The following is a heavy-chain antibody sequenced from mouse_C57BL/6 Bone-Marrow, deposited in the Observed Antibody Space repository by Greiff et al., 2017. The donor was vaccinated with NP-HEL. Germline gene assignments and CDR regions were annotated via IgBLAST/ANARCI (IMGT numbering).Heavy chain of an antibody. CDR3: ASILYDGYQLLDY. Sequence: VQLKESGPELVKPGASVKISCKASGYSFTGYYKNWVKQSPEKSLEWIGEINPSTGGTTYNQKFKAKATLTVDKSSSTAYMQLKSLTSEDSAVYYCASILYDGYQLLDYWGQGTTLTVSS. D-gene: IGHD2-3*01. J-gene: IGHJ2*01. CDR1: GYSFTGYY. V-gene: IGHV1-42*01. CDR2: INPSTGGT.